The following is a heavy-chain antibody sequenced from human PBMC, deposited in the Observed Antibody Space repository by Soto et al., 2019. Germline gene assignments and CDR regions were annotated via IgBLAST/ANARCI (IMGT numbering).Heavy chain of an antibody. V-gene: IGHV3-48*01. J-gene: IGHJ2*01. Sequence: GGSLRLSCAASGFSFSSYSMNWVLQDKGKGLEWVSYMSSSSSTIYYADSVKGRFTISRDNAKNSLYLQMNSLRAEDTAVYYCARGPYYCDISGPWGYFDLWGRGTLVTVSS. CDR2: MSSSSSTI. D-gene: IGHD3-22*01. CDR1: GFSFSSYS. CDR3: ARGPYYCDISGPWGYFDL.